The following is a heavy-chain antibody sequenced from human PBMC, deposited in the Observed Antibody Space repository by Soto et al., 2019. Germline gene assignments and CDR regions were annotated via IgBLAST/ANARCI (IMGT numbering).Heavy chain of an antibody. CDR2: IYYKGTT. Sequence: SETLSLTCSVSGGSLHTYYWTWIRQPPGKGLEFIGYIYYKGTTTYNPSLKSRVAISIDTSKNQFSLQLTSVIAADTAIYYCARLGDYYQSLGTWGRGTPVTVSS. CDR3: ARLGDYYQSLGT. CDR1: GGSLHTYY. V-gene: IGHV4-59*08. J-gene: IGHJ5*02. D-gene: IGHD3-22*01.